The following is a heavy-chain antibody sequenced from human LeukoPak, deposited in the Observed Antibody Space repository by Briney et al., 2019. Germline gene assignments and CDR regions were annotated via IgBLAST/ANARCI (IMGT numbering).Heavy chain of an antibody. J-gene: IGHJ4*02. V-gene: IGHV1-8*03. CDR1: GYTFTNYD. Sequence: VASVKVSCKASGYTFTNYDINWVRQATGQGLEWMGWMNPNSGNTGYAQKLQGRVTFTRDTSISTAYMELGSLRSEDTAVYYCARGLGSFGLVPGADYWGQGTLVTVSS. D-gene: IGHD3-10*01. CDR3: ARGLGSFGLVPGADY. CDR2: MNPNSGNT.